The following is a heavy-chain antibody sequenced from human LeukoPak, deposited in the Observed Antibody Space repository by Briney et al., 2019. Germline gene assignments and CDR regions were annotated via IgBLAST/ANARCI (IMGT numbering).Heavy chain of an antibody. CDR1: GFTFSSYS. V-gene: IGHV3-48*01. CDR3: ARGHSSAWDHCFDH. CDR2: ISSSSSTI. J-gene: IGHJ4*02. Sequence: QTGGSLRLSCAASGFTFSSYSMNWVRQAPGKGLEWVSYISSSSSTIYYADSVKGRFTISRDNAKNSLYLQMNSLRAEDTAMYYCARGHSSAWDHCFDHWGQGSLVTVSS. D-gene: IGHD6-25*01.